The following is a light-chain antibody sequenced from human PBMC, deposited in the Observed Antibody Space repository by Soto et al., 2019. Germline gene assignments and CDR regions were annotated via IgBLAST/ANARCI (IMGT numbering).Light chain of an antibody. Sequence: ALTQPPSASGSPGQSVAIPCTGTSSDVGAYNYVAWYQQHPGKVPKLMIYEVSKRPSGVPDRFSGSKSGNTASLTVSGLQADDEADYYCSSYAGSDVFVFGTGTKVTVL. J-gene: IGLJ1*01. CDR1: SSDVGAYNY. V-gene: IGLV2-8*01. CDR2: EVS. CDR3: SSYAGSDVFV.